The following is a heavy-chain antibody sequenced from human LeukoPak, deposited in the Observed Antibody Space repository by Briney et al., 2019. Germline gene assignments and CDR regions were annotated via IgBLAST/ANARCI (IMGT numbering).Heavy chain of an antibody. Sequence: GGSLRLSCAASGXTVSSNYVSWVRQAPGKGLEWVSVIYSGGSTYYADSVKGRFTISRDNSKNTLYLQMNSLRAEDTAVYYCARAAYYYGSGSYSGRYYFDYWGQGTLVTVSS. V-gene: IGHV3-66*01. CDR3: ARAAYYYGSGSYSGRYYFDY. CDR2: IYSGGST. J-gene: IGHJ4*02. CDR1: GXTVSSNY. D-gene: IGHD3-10*01.